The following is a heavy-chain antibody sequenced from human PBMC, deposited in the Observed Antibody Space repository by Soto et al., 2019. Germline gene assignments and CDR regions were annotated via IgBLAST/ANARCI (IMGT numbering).Heavy chain of an antibody. J-gene: IGHJ6*03. CDR1: GFTFSNAW. Sequence: GGSLRLSCAASGFTFSNAWMSWVRQAPGKGLEWVGRIKSKTDGGTTDYAAPVKGRFTISRDDSKNTLYLRMNSLKTEDTAVYYCYKVIWSGYYSYYYMDVWGKGTTVTVSS. V-gene: IGHV3-15*01. CDR2: IKSKTDGGTT. D-gene: IGHD3-3*01. CDR3: YKVIWSGYYSYYYMDV.